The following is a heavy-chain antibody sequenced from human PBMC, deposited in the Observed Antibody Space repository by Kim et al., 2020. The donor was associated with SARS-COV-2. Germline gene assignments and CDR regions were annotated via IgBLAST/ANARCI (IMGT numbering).Heavy chain of an antibody. J-gene: IGHJ6*02. Sequence: SETLSLTCAVYGGSFSGYYWSWIRQPPGKGLEWIGEINHSGSTNYNPSLKSRVTISVDTSKNQFSLKLSSVTAADTAVYYCARGSQWLWYYYYGMDVWGQGTTVTVSS. CDR2: INHSGST. CDR3: ARGSQWLWYYYYGMDV. D-gene: IGHD6-19*01. V-gene: IGHV4-34*01. CDR1: GGSFSGYY.